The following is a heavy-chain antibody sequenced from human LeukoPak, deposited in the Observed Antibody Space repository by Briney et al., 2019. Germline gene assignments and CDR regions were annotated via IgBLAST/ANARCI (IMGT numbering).Heavy chain of an antibody. CDR2: ISWNSGSI. V-gene: IGHV3-9*01. Sequence: GGSLRLSCAASGFTFDDYAMRWVRQAPGKGLEWVSGISWNSGSIGYADSVKGRFTISRDNAKNSLYLQMNSLRAEDTALYYCAKGYDILTGYYITSFDYWGQGTLVTVSS. J-gene: IGHJ4*02. D-gene: IGHD3-9*01. CDR3: AKGYDILTGYYITSFDY. CDR1: GFTFDDYA.